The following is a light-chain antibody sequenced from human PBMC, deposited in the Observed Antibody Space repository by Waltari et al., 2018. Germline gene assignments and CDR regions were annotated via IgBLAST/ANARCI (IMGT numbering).Light chain of an antibody. CDR2: DVS. J-gene: IGLJ2*01. CDR3: TSYTSSSTVI. Sequence: QSALTQPASVSGSPGQSIAISCTGTSSDVGGSNYVSWYQRPPGKAPKLMISDVSNRPSGVSNRFSGSKSGTTATLTISGLQAEDEADYYCTSYTSSSTVIFCGGTKLTVL. V-gene: IGLV2-14*03. CDR1: SSDVGGSNY.